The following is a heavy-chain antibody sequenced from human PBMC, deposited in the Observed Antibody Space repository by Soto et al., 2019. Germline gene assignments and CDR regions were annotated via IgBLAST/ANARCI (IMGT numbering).Heavy chain of an antibody. CDR2: IASSTGTI. CDR1: GFSFSDYY. Sequence: QEYLVESGGDLVKPGGSLRLSCAASGFSFSDYYMSWVRQAPGKGLEWILYIASSTGTIYYADSVKGRFTISSDGANNSLYLQMKSLRVDDTAVYYCVRRRDYLDVWGKGTTVTVSS. CDR3: VRRRDYLDV. V-gene: IGHV3-11*01. J-gene: IGHJ6*03.